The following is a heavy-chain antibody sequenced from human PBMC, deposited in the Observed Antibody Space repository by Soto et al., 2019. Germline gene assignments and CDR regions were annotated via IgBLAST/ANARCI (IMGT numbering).Heavy chain of an antibody. CDR2: ISGSGGST. D-gene: IGHD3-9*01. J-gene: IGHJ6*02. CDR3: AKELGEDFDWLLEGYYYYYGMDV. Sequence: GGSLRLSCAASGFTFSSYAMSWVRQAPGKGLEWVSAISGSGGSTYYADSVKGRFTISRDNSKNTLYLQMNSLRAEDTAVYYCAKELGEDFDWLLEGYYYYYGMDVWGQGTTVTVSS. CDR1: GFTFSSYA. V-gene: IGHV3-23*01.